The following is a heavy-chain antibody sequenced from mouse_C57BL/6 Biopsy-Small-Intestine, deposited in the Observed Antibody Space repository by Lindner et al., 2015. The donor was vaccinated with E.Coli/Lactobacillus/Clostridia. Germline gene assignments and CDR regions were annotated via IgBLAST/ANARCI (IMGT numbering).Heavy chain of an antibody. D-gene: IGHD2-10*02. V-gene: IGHV1-84*02. CDR2: ISTYNGNT. J-gene: IGHJ4*01. CDR1: GYTFNTKA. CDR3: ARDCMGGAGSCQQPFDP. Sequence: SVKVSCKTSGYTFNTKAISWVRQAPGQGLEWMGWISTYNGNTKYAQKLQGRVTLTTDTSTSTAYMELRSLRSDDTAVYYCARDCMGGAGSCQQPFDPWGQGTLVTVSS.